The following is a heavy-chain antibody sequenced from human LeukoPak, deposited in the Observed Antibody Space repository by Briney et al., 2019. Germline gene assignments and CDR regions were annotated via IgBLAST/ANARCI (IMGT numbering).Heavy chain of an antibody. CDR1: GGSISSYY. D-gene: IGHD5-18*01. J-gene: IGHJ4*02. CDR3: ARGGYSYGFDNFDF. V-gene: IGHV4-59*01. Sequence: SETLSLTCTVSGGSISSYYWSWIRQPPGKGLEWIGYIYYSGSTNYNPSLKSRVTLSVDTSQNQFSLKLSSVTAADTAVYYCARGGYSYGFDNFDFWGQGTLVTVSS. CDR2: IYYSGST.